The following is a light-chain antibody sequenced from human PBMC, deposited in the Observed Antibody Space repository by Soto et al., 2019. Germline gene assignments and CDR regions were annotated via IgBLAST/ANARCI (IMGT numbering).Light chain of an antibody. J-gene: IGKJ1*01. Sequence: DIQMPQSPSSLSASVGDRVTISCRASQTISTSLNWYQQKPGTAPRLLIYRASSVKSGVPPRFSGSGSGRDFTLTISSLRPEDIATYFCQQSYNSPPWTFGQGTKVEVK. CDR1: QTISTS. CDR3: QQSYNSPPWT. CDR2: RAS. V-gene: IGKV1-39*01.